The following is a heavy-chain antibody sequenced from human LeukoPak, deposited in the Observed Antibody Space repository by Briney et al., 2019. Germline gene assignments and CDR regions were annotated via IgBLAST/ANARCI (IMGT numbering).Heavy chain of an antibody. J-gene: IGHJ5*02. V-gene: IGHV3-7*01. D-gene: IGHD3-3*01. Sequence: GGSLRLSCAASGFTFTRFWLTWVRRSPGKGREWVANINPDGTKTTYVDSVEGRFAISRDNAKNSVFLLMTSLRAEDTGMYYCATAPASVDSSWGQGTLVAVSS. CDR3: ATAPASVDSS. CDR2: INPDGTKT. CDR1: GFTFTRFW.